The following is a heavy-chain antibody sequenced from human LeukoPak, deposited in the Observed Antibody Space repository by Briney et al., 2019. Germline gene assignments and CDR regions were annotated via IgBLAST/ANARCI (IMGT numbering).Heavy chain of an antibody. V-gene: IGHV3-23*01. J-gene: IGHJ5*02. CDR3: AKGGHFSCFDP. CDR1: GLTFKNYA. CDR2: ISGKGDST. D-gene: IGHD1-26*01. Sequence: GGSLRLSCAASGLTFKNYAMTWVRQAPGKGQEWVSTISGKGDSTYYADSVKGRFTISRDNSKNTLSLQMNSLRADDTAVYYCAKGGHFSCFDPWGQGTLVTVSS.